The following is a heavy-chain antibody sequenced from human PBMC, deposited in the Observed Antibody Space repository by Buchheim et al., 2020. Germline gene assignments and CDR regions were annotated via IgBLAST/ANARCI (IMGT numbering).Heavy chain of an antibody. J-gene: IGHJ4*02. V-gene: IGHV3-23*01. CDR2: ITGSGGST. CDR1: GFTFSSYA. D-gene: IGHD6-19*01. CDR3: AKGRVSGWLYFDY. Sequence: EVHLLESGGGLVQPGGSLRLSCAVSGFTFSSYAMSWVRQAPGKGLEWVPGITGSGGSTYYADSVKGRFTIFRDNSKNTLYLQMNSLRAEDTAVYYCAKGRVSGWLYFDYWGQGTL.